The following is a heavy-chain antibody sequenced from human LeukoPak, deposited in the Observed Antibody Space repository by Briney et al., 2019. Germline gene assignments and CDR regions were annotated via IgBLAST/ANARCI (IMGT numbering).Heavy chain of an antibody. D-gene: IGHD2-15*01. Sequence: PGGSLRLSCAASGFTFSSYSMNWVRQAPGKGLEWVSSISSSSSYIYCADSVKGRFTISRDNAKNSLYLQMNSLRAEDTAVYYCARELGGLDAFDIWGQGTMVTVSS. CDR2: ISSSSSYI. V-gene: IGHV3-21*01. CDR1: GFTFSSYS. CDR3: ARELGGLDAFDI. J-gene: IGHJ3*02.